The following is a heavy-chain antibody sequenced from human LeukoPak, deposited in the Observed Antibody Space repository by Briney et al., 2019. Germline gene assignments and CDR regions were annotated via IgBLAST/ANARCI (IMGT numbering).Heavy chain of an antibody. CDR1: GYSINSGYY. CDR2: FYHSGST. V-gene: IGHV4-38-2*01. D-gene: IGHD6-19*01. J-gene: IGHJ4*02. Sequence: SETLSLTRAVSGYSINSGYYWGWIRQPPGKGLEWIGSFYHSGSTYYNPSLKSRVTISVDTSKNQFSLKLSSVIAADMAVYYCARAASIAVASPGTFDYWGQGTLVTVSS. CDR3: ARAASIAVASPGTFDY.